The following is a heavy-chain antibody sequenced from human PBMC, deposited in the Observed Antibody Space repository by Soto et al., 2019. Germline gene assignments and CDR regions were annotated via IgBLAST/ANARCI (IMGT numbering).Heavy chain of an antibody. Sequence: GASVKVSCKASGYTFTGHYIHWVRQAPEMGLEWVSILYTEGTTYYADSVKGRFTISRDSSKNTLFLQMDSLRAEDTAVYYCVRPRPSGENYGMDVWGQGTTVTVSS. CDR1: GYTFTGHY. D-gene: IGHD3-16*01. V-gene: IGHV3-53*01. CDR3: VRPRPSGENYGMDV. CDR2: LYTEGTT. J-gene: IGHJ6*02.